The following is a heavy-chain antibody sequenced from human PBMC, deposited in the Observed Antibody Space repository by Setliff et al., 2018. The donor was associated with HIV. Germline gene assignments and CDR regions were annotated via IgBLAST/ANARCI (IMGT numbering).Heavy chain of an antibody. Sequence: SETLSLTCTVSGGSTGSGSYHWAWIRQPPGKGLEWIGGMYYTGSTYYNPSLKSRVTISIDTSKNQFSLKLNSVTAADTVMYYCARDGGSSGWYFVLGYSDYWGPGTLVTVSS. CDR3: ARDGGSSGWYFVLGYSDY. D-gene: IGHD6-19*01. J-gene: IGHJ4*02. V-gene: IGHV4-39*02. CDR1: GGSTGSGSYH. CDR2: MYYTGST.